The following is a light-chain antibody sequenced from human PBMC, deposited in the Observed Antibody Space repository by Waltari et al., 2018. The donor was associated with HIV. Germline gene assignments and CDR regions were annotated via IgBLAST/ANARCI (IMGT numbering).Light chain of an antibody. CDR3: CSYAGGPYV. CDR1: SSDVGRYTL. V-gene: IGLV2-23*01. Sequence: QSALTQPASVSGSPGQSITISCTGTSSDVGRYTLVSWYQQHPGKAPKLMIYEGNQRPSGVSNRFSGSKSVNTASLTIAGLQAEDEADYYCCSYAGGPYVFGTGTKVTVL. J-gene: IGLJ1*01. CDR2: EGN.